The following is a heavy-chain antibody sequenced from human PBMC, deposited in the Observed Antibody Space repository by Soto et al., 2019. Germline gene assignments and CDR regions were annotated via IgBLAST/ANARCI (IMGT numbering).Heavy chain of an antibody. CDR3: ARDRQGAYYYYYGMDV. Sequence: GGSLRLSCAVSGFTFSDYYMSWIRQAPGKGLEWVSYISSSSSYTNYADSVKGRFTISRDNAKNSLYLQMNSLRAEDTAVYYCARDRQGAYYYYYGMDVWGQGTTVTVSS. CDR2: ISSSSSYT. V-gene: IGHV3-11*06. J-gene: IGHJ6*02. CDR1: GFTFSDYY. D-gene: IGHD3-16*01.